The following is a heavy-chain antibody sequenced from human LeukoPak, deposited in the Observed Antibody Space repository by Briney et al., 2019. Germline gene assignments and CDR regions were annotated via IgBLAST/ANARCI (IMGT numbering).Heavy chain of an antibody. CDR1: EFTFSSYA. V-gene: IGHV3-30-3*01. Sequence: GGSLRLSCAASEFTFSSYAIHWVRQAPGKGLEWVAVISYDGSNKYYADSVKGRFTISRDNSKNTLYLQMNSLRAEDTAVYYCAKGTLDIVVVPAAPKVYYFDYWGQGTLVTVSS. CDR3: AKGTLDIVVVPAAPKVYYFDY. J-gene: IGHJ4*02. D-gene: IGHD2-2*01. CDR2: ISYDGSNK.